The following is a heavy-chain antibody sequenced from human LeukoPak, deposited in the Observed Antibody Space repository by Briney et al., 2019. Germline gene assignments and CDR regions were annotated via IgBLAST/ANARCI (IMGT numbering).Heavy chain of an antibody. Sequence: PSETLSLTCTVSGGSISSYYWSWIRQPAGKGLEWIGRIYTSGSTNYNPSLKSRVTISVDTSKNQFSLKLSSVTAADTAVYYCARDPYCGGDCYSDYYYYMDVWGKGTTVTVSS. CDR2: IYTSGST. J-gene: IGHJ6*03. CDR1: GGSISSYY. D-gene: IGHD2-21*01. V-gene: IGHV4-4*07. CDR3: ARDPYCGGDCYSDYYYYMDV.